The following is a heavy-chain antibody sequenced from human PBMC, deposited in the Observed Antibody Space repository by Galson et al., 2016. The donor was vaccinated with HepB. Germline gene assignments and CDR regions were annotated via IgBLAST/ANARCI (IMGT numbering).Heavy chain of an antibody. CDR1: GDSVSANSVA. D-gene: IGHD3-10*01. Sequence: CAISGDSVSANSVAWNWIRQSPSRGLEWLGRTYYRSNRYNDYSVSVKGRITFNADTSKNQVSLHLNSVTPEDTAVYYCARVRGEGTLYGMDVWGQGTTVTVSS. J-gene: IGHJ6*02. CDR2: TYYRSNRYN. CDR3: ARVRGEGTLYGMDV. V-gene: IGHV6-1*01.